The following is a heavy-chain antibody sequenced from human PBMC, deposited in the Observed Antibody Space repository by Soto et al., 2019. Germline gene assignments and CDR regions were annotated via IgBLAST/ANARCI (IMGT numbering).Heavy chain of an antibody. CDR3: AKDFRGYYYDSSGYFYYYYYGMDV. Sequence: PGGSLRLSCAASGFTFSSYAMHWVRQAPGKGLEWVAVISYDGSNKYYADSVKGRFTISRDNSKNTLYLQMNSLRAEDTAVYYCAKDFRGYYYDSSGYFYYYYYGMDVWGQGTTVTVSS. V-gene: IGHV3-30-3*01. CDR2: ISYDGSNK. D-gene: IGHD3-22*01. J-gene: IGHJ6*02. CDR1: GFTFSSYA.